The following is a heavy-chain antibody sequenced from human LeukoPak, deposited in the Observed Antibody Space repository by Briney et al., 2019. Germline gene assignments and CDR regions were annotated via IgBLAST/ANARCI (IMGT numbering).Heavy chain of an antibody. D-gene: IGHD6-19*01. CDR1: GYTFTSYY. V-gene: IGHV1-46*01. Sequence: ASVKVSCKASGYTFTSYYMHWVRQAPGQGLEWMGIINPSGGSTSYAQKFQGRVTMTRDTSTSTVYMELSSLRSEDTAVYYCARMTPKYSSGWYFDYWGQGTLVTVSS. CDR2: INPSGGST. CDR3: ARMTPKYSSGWYFDY. J-gene: IGHJ4*02.